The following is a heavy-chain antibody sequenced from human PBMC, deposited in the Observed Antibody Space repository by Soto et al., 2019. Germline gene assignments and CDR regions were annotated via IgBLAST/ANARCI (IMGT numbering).Heavy chain of an antibody. CDR3: ARHRRTTVAKFYFDN. D-gene: IGHD4-4*01. V-gene: IGHV4-59*08. J-gene: IGHJ4*02. CDR1: GGSINSYC. CDR2: IFDSGNA. Sequence: SETLSLTCTVSGGSINSYCWSWIRQPPGKGLEWIAYIFDSGNANYNPSLKSRVTISVDMSKNQFSLKLTPVTAADTAVYYCARHRRTTVAKFYFDNWGQGALVTVSS.